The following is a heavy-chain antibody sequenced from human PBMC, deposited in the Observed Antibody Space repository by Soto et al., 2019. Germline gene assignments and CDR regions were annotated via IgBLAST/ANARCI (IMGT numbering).Heavy chain of an antibody. CDR2: ISWNSGSI. CDR1: GFTFDDYA. CDR3: AKDNSMQLFRRFDY. J-gene: IGHJ4*02. Sequence: GGSLRLSCAASGFTFDDYAMHWVRQAPGKGLEWVSGISWNSGSIGYADSVKGRFTISRDNAKNSLYLQMNSLRAEDTALYYCAKDNSMQLFRRFDYWGQGTLVTVSS. D-gene: IGHD3-3*02. V-gene: IGHV3-9*01.